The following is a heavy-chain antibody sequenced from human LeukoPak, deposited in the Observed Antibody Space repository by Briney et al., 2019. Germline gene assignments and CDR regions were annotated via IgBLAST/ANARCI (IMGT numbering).Heavy chain of an antibody. CDR1: GFTFSSYA. D-gene: IGHD6-6*01. Sequence: GGSLRLSCAASGFTFSSYAMSWVRQAPGKGLEWVSAISGSGGNTYYADSVKGRFTISRDNSKNTLYLQMNSLRAEDTAVYFCAKHDPSGSLVARRYFGHWGQGTLVTVSS. CDR2: ISGSGGNT. V-gene: IGHV3-23*01. CDR3: AKHDPSGSLVARRYFGH. J-gene: IGHJ4*02.